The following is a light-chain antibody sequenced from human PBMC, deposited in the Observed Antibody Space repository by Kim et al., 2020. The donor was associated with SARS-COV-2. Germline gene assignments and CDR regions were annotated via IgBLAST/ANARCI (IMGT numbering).Light chain of an antibody. CDR2: LNSDGSH. Sequence: QLVLTQSPSASASLGASVKLTCTLSSGHSDYAIAWHQQRPEKGPRSLMRLNSDGSHNKGDGIPDRFSGSSSGAERYITISSLQSEDEADYYCQTWGTGIQVFGGGTQLTVL. CDR3: QTWGTGIQV. J-gene: IGLJ2*01. V-gene: IGLV4-69*01. CDR1: SGHSDYA.